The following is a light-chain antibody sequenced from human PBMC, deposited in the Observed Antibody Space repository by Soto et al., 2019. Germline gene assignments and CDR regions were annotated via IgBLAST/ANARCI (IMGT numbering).Light chain of an antibody. J-gene: IGLJ2*01. CDR3: AAWDDSLNGV. V-gene: IGLV1-44*01. Sequence: QSVLTQPPSASGTPGQRVTISCSGSSSNIGSNTVNWYQQLPGTAPKLLIYSNNQRPSGVPDRFSGSKSGTSASLAISGLQSEDEADYYCAAWDDSLNGVFGGGTKFTVL. CDR2: SNN. CDR1: SSNIGSNT.